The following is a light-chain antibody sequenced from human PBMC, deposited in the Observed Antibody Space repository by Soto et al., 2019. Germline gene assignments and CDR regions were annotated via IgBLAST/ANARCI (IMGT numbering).Light chain of an antibody. V-gene: IGKV3-11*01. Sequence: EIVLTQSPANLSLSPGERATLSCRASQSVSRHLAWYQQKPGHAPRLLIYDASNRATGIPARFSGSGSGTDFTHTISSLEPEDFAVYYCQQRSNWSPLTVTFGQGTRLEIK. CDR1: QSVSRH. CDR3: QQRSNWSPLTVT. J-gene: IGKJ5*01. CDR2: DAS.